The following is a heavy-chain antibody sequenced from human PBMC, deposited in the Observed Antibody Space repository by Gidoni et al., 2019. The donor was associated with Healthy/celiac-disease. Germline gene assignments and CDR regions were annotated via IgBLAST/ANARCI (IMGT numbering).Heavy chain of an antibody. Sequence: QLQLQESGPGLVKPSETLSLTCTVSGGSISSSSYYWGWIRQPPGKGLEWIGSIYYSGRTYYNPSLKSRVTISVDTSKNQFSLKLSSVTAADTAVYYCARSMTTVDLNAFDIWGQGTMVTVSS. J-gene: IGHJ3*02. CDR3: ARSMTTVDLNAFDI. CDR2: IYYSGRT. V-gene: IGHV4-39*01. CDR1: GGSISSSSYY. D-gene: IGHD4-17*01.